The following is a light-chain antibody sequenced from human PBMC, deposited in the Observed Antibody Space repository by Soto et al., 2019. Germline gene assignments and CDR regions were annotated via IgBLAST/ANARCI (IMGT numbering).Light chain of an antibody. Sequence: EIVLTQSPGTLSLSPGERATLSCRAGQTVSGTFLAWYQQRPGRPPRLLIYGASNRATGIPDRFTGSGSGTEFTRTISRLEPEDFAVYYCYQYGGSPQGTFGQGTKVEIK. J-gene: IGKJ1*01. V-gene: IGKV3-20*01. CDR1: QTVSGTF. CDR2: GAS. CDR3: YQYGGSPQGT.